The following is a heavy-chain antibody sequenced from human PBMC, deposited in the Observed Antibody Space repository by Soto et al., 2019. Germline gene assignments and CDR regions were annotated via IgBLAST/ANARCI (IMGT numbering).Heavy chain of an antibody. J-gene: IGHJ4*02. Sequence: PGGSMRLSCAASGFTFSSYGMHWVRQAPDKGLECVAAICSNGGSKYYANSVKGRFTISRDNSKNTLYLQMGSLRAEDMAVYYCARGITPEQWLAPRPIAYWGQGTLVTVSS. D-gene: IGHD6-19*01. V-gene: IGHV3-64*01. CDR2: ICSNGGSK. CDR3: ARGITPEQWLAPRPIAY. CDR1: GFTFSSYG.